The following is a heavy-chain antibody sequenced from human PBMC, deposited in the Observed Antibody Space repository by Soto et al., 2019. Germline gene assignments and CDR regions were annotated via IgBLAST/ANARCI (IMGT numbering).Heavy chain of an antibody. CDR2: INPNSGGT. J-gene: IGHJ6*04. CDR1: GYTFTGYY. D-gene: IGHD5-12*01. CDR3: AREEVDIVATGLYYYYGKDA. V-gene: IGHV1-2*02. Sequence: ASVKGSCKASGYTFTGYYMHWVRQAPGQGLEWMGWINPNSGGTNYAQKFQGRVTMTRDTSISTAYMELSRLRSDETEVYYCAREEVDIVATGLYYYYGKDAWGK.